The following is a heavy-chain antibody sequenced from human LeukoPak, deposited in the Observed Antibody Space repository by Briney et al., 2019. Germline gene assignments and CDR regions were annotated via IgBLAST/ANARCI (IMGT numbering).Heavy chain of an antibody. CDR2: SRNKANTYTT. Sequence: GGSLRLSCAASGFTFSDHYMDWVRQAPGKGLEWVGRSRNKANTYTTDYAASVKGRFAISRDGSRTSLYLQMNSLKSEDTAVYYCVRAGSGWYDWGQGTLVTVSS. CDR3: VRAGSGWYD. V-gene: IGHV3-72*01. J-gene: IGHJ4*02. D-gene: IGHD6-19*01. CDR1: GFTFSDHY.